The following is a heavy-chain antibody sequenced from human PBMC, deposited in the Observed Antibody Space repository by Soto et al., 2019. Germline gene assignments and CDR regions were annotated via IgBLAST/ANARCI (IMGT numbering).Heavy chain of an antibody. D-gene: IGHD5-12*01. V-gene: IGHV4-34*01. CDR1: GGPFNGFY. J-gene: IGHJ6*02. CDR2: INDRES. CDR3: ARLRWLNPPTRPEHYFYGMDV. Sequence: PSETLSLTCVVYGGPFNGFYWSWVRQPPGKGLEWIGEINDRESNYSPSLKSRLSISTDASKKQFSLKLTSVTAADTAVYYCARLRWLNPPTRPEHYFYGMDVWGQGTSVTVSS.